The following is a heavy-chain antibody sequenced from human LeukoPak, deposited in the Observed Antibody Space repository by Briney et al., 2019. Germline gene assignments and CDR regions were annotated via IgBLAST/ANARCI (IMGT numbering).Heavy chain of an antibody. V-gene: IGHV3-48*01. J-gene: IGHJ4*02. CDR1: GFTFSAYS. D-gene: IGHD6-19*01. Sequence: GGSLRLSCAGSGFTFSAYSMHWVRQAPGKGLEWVSYISSGGETTYYADSVKDRFTISRDNSKNTLYLQMNSLRAEDTAVYYCAKDPSSGWFDTYYFDYWGQGTLVTVSS. CDR3: AKDPSSGWFDTYYFDY. CDR2: ISSGGETT.